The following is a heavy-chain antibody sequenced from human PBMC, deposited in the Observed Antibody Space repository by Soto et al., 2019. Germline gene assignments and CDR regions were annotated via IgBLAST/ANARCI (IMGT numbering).Heavy chain of an antibody. CDR3: ARWEQPLFDY. J-gene: IGHJ4*02. Sequence: QVKLVESGGDVVQPGRSLRLSCAASGFNVSAYTMHWVHQAPGKGLEWVAVISSDGNHKYYTDSVKGRFTISRDTSTNTLYLQMNSLRAEDTAVYYCARWEQPLFDYWGQGTLVTVSS. V-gene: IGHV3-30-3*01. D-gene: IGHD1-26*01. CDR1: GFNVSAYT. CDR2: ISSDGNHK.